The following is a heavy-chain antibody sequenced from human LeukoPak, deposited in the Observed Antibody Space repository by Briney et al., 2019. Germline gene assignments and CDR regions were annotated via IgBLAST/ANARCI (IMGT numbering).Heavy chain of an antibody. V-gene: IGHV3-74*01. CDR3: ARDLVYGTGDQCFDY. Sequence: GGSLRLSCAASTFTFSAYWMHWVRQAPGKGLVWVSRINSDGTSTSYADSVKGRFTISRDNAKNTLYLQMNSLRAEDTAVYYCARDLVYGTGDQCFDYWGQGTLVTVSS. CDR2: INSDGTST. D-gene: IGHD7-27*01. J-gene: IGHJ4*02. CDR1: TFTFSAYW.